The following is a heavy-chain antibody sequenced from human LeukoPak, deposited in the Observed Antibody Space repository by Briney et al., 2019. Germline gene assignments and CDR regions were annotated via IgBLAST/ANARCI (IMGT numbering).Heavy chain of an antibody. D-gene: IGHD2-2*01. V-gene: IGHV3-7*01. CDR2: IEEDGSEK. J-gene: IGHJ6*03. CDR1: GFTLSTYW. Sequence: GVLRLSCAASGFTLSTYWMSWVRQAPGKGLEWVANIEEDGSEKYYVDSVKGRFTISRDNAKNSLYLQMNSLRAEDTAVYYCARDYGKYRYYYYYMDVWGKGTTVTVSS. CDR3: ARDYGKYRYYYYYMDV.